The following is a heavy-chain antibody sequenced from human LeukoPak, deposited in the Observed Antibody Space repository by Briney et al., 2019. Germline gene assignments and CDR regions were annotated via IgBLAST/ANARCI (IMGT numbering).Heavy chain of an antibody. CDR2: ISSSSSYI. D-gene: IGHD7-27*01. CDR3: ARGVLTGDPDY. CDR1: GFTFSSYS. V-gene: IGHV3-21*01. Sequence: GGSLRLSCAASGFTFSSYSTNWVRQAPGKGLEWVSSISSSSSYIYYADSVKGRFTISRDNAKNSLYLQMNSLRAEDTAVYYCARGVLTGDPDYWGQGTLVTVSS. J-gene: IGHJ4*02.